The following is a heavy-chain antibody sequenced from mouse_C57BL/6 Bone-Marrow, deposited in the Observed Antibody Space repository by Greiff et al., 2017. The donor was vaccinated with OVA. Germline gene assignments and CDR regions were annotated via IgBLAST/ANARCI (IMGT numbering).Heavy chain of an antibody. J-gene: IGHJ2*01. CDR3: ASGDYDA. CDR1: GYTFTSYW. CDR2: IDPSDSYT. D-gene: IGHD2-4*01. V-gene: IGHV1-50*01. Sequence: QVQLQQPGAELVKPGASVKLSCKASGYTFTSYWMQWVKQRPGQGLEWIGEIDPSDSYTNYNQKFKGKATLTVDKSSSTAYMQLSSLTSEDSTVNYYASGDYDAWGQGTTLTVSS.